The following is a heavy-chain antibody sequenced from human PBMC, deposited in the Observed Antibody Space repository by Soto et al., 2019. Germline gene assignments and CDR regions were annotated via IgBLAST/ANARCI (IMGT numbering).Heavy chain of an antibody. CDR2: ISYDGSNK. J-gene: IGHJ4*02. D-gene: IGHD6-13*01. CDR1: GFTFSSYG. Sequence: PGGSLRLSCAASGFTFSSYGMHWVRQAPGKGLEWVAVISYDGSNKYYADSVKGRFTISRDNSKNTLYLQMNSLRAEDTAVYYCAKDLVAAAGSHYFDYWGQGTLVTVSS. CDR3: AKDLVAAAGSHYFDY. V-gene: IGHV3-30*18.